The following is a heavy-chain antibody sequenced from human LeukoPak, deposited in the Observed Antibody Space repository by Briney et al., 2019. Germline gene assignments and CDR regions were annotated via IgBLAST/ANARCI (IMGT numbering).Heavy chain of an antibody. D-gene: IGHD1-26*01. Sequence: QPGESLRLSCAASGFTFSSYWMHWVRQAPGKGLVWVSRVNGDGSDTSYADSVRGRFTISRDNAKNTLFLQMNSLRAEDTAVYYCVRDPPEREELFDYWGQGTLVTVSS. CDR3: VRDPPEREELFDY. CDR2: VNGDGSDT. J-gene: IGHJ4*02. V-gene: IGHV3-74*01. CDR1: GFTFSSYW.